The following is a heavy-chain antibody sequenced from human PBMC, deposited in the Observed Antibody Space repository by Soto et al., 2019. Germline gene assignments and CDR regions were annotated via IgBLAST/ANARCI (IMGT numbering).Heavy chain of an antibody. CDR2: INGSASTT. J-gene: IGHJ4*02. D-gene: IGHD6-6*01. CDR3: ARSSLTYFEF. Sequence: QVHLEESGGGLVKPGGSLRLSCTASGFTFSDYYMSWIRQAPGKGMEWLAYINGSASTTSYTDSVKGRFAISRDNARTSLYLQMNSLRVEASAVYYFARSSLTYFEFLGQGTLVTVSS. V-gene: IGHV3-11*01. CDR1: GFTFSDYY.